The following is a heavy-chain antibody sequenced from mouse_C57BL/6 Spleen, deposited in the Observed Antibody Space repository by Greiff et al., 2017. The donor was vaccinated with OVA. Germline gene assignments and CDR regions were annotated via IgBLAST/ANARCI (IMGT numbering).Heavy chain of an antibody. V-gene: IGHV1-53*01. CDR1: GYTFTSYW. D-gene: IGHD2-3*01. CDR2: INPSNGGP. Sequence: QVQLQQPGTELVKPGASVKLSCKASGYTFTSYWMHWVKQRPGQGLEWIGNINPSNGGPNYNEKFKSKATLTVDKSSSTAYMQLSSLTSEDSAVYYCATEGGRDDGYPWFAYWGQGTLVTVSA. J-gene: IGHJ3*01. CDR3: ATEGGRDDGYPWFAY.